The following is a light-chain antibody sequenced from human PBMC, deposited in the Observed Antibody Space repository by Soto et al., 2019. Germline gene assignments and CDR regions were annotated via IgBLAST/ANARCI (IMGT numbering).Light chain of an antibody. J-gene: IGLJ1*01. CDR2: DNN. CDR3: RTCNISMSLYG. V-gene: IGLV1-51*01. CDR1: SSNIGNNY. Sequence: QSVLTQPPSVSAAPGQKVTISCSGSSSNIGNNYVSWYQQLPGTAPKLLIYDNNKRPSGIPDRFSGSKSGTSATLGITGLQTGDEADYYCRTCNISMSLYGFRTGPKV.